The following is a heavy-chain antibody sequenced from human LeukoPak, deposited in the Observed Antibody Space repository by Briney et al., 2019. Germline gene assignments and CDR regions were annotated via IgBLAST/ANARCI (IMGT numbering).Heavy chain of an antibody. CDR2: IYTSGST. CDR1: GGSISSGSYY. V-gene: IGHV4-61*02. D-gene: IGHD1-26*01. Sequence: SETLSLTCTVSGGSISSGSYYGSWIRQPAGKGLEWIGRIYTSGSTNDNPSLESRVTISVGPSKNQFSLKLSSVTAADTAVYYCAREWELPEDYCFDYWGQGTLVTVSS. J-gene: IGHJ4*02. CDR3: AREWELPEDYCFDY.